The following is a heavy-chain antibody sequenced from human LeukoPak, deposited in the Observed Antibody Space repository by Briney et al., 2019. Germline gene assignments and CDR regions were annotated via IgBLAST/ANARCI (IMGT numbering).Heavy chain of an antibody. J-gene: IGHJ6*03. Sequence: SETLSLTCTVSGGSISSSIYYWGWIRQPPGKGLEWIGSIYYSGSTYYNPSLKSRVTISVDTSKNQFSLKLSSVTAADTAVYYCARGVTGRVYYYYYMDVWGKGTTVTVSS. CDR1: GGSISSSIYY. D-gene: IGHD1-14*01. CDR2: IYYSGST. CDR3: ARGVTGRVYYYYYMDV. V-gene: IGHV4-39*07.